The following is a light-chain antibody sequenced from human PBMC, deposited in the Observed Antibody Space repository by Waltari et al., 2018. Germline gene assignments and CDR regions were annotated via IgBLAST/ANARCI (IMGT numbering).Light chain of an antibody. CDR1: SSDVGGYNS. CDR3: SSYAGSTDFYV. J-gene: IGLJ1*01. CDR2: EVS. V-gene: IGLV2-8*01. Sequence: QSALTQPPSASGSPGQSVTISCTGTSSDVGGYNSVSWYQQHPGKAPKLMIYEVSKRPSGVPDRFSGSKSGNTASLTVSGLQAEDEADYYCSSYAGSTDFYVFGTGTKVTVL.